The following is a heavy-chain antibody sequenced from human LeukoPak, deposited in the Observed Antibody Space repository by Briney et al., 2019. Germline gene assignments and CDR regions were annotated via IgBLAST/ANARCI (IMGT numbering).Heavy chain of an antibody. J-gene: IGHJ3*02. CDR3: ARVWCSGGSCYSSRGAFDI. Sequence: ASVKVSCKASGYTFTSYYMHWVRQAPGQGLEWMGWISAYNGNTNYAQKLQGRVTMTTDTSTSTAYMELRSLRSDDTAVYYCARVWCSGGSCYSSRGAFDIWGQGTMVTVSS. D-gene: IGHD2-15*01. V-gene: IGHV1-18*04. CDR1: GYTFTSYY. CDR2: ISAYNGNT.